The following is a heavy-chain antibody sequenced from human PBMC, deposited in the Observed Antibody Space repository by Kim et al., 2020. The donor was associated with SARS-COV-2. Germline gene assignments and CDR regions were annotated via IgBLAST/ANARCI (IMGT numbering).Heavy chain of an antibody. Sequence: YSNPSLKSRVTISVVTSKNQFSLKLSSVTAADTAVYYCAKTSVAGTMVDYWGQGTLVTVSS. J-gene: IGHJ4*02. D-gene: IGHD6-19*01. V-gene: IGHV4-39*01. CDR3: AKTSVAGTMVDY.